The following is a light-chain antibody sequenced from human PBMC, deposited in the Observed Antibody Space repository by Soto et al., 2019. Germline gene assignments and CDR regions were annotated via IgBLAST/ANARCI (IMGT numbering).Light chain of an antibody. V-gene: IGLV2-23*02. CDR1: SSSIGSYNP. CDR2: EFN. Sequence: QSALTQPASVSGSPGQSITISCTGTSSSIGSYNPVSWYQLFSGKAPKLMIYEFNKRPSGVSHRFSGSKSGSTASLTISGLLAEDEADYYCGSYVGTNTAIFGGRTKLTVL. CDR3: GSYVGTNTAI. J-gene: IGLJ2*01.